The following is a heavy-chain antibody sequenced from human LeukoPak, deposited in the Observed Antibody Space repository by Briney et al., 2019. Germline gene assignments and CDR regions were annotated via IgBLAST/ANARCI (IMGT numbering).Heavy chain of an antibody. CDR2: IYSGTI. Sequence: GGSLRLSCTVSGFTVSSNSMSWVRQAPGKGLEWVSFIYSGTIHCSDSVKGRFTISRDNSKNTLYLQMNSLRAGDTAVYYCARRAGAYSHPYDYWGQGTLVTVSS. J-gene: IGHJ4*02. V-gene: IGHV3-53*01. CDR3: ARRAGAYSHPYDY. CDR1: GFTVSSNS. D-gene: IGHD4/OR15-4a*01.